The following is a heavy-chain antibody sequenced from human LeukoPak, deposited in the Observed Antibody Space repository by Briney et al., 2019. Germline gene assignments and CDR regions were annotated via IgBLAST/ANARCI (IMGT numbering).Heavy chain of an antibody. Sequence: PGGSLRLSCAASGFTFSSYSMNWVRQAPGKGLEWVSSISSSSSYIYCADSVKGRFTISRDNAKNSLYLQMNSLRAEDTAVYYCARGSNSGSYQGYFDYWGQGTLVTVSS. CDR1: GFTFSSYS. CDR3: ARGSNSGSYQGYFDY. V-gene: IGHV3-21*01. CDR2: ISSSSSYI. J-gene: IGHJ4*02. D-gene: IGHD1-26*01.